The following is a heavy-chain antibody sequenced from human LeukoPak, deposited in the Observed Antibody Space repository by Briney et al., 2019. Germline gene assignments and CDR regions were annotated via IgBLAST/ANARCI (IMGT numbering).Heavy chain of an antibody. CDR3: ARRWTNYGGRYDY. Sequence: GESLKISFKGSGYRFTSYWIGWVRQMPGKGLEWMGIIYPGDSDTRYSPSFQGQVTISADKSISTAYLQWSSLKASDTAMYYCARRWTNYGGRYDYWGQGTLATVSS. CDR2: IYPGDSDT. V-gene: IGHV5-51*01. J-gene: IGHJ4*02. D-gene: IGHD4-17*01. CDR1: GYRFTSYW.